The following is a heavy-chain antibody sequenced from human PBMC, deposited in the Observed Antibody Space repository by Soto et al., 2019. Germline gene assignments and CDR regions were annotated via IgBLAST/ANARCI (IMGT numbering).Heavy chain of an antibody. CDR3: ANGYCSGDQCRLDAFHV. CDR1: GFRFNAFG. J-gene: IGHJ3*01. D-gene: IGHD2-15*01. V-gene: IGHV3-30*18. Sequence: QLFLVESGGGAVQPGRSLRLSCSATGFRFNAFGFHWVRQAPGKGLEWVAAISYDGHNRYYANSLKGRFTVSRDNSNNTVYLHMHGLKNDDTAIYYSANGYCSGDQCRLDAFHVWGQGTMVAVS. CDR2: ISYDGHNR.